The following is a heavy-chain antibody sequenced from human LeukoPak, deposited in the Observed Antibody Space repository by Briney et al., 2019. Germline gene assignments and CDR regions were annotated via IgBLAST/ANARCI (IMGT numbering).Heavy chain of an antibody. CDR3: ATLPDLITMTHNYFDY. J-gene: IGHJ4*02. V-gene: IGHV1-2*02. Sequence: GASVKVSCKASGYTLTGYYMHWVRQAPGQGIERMGWINPNSGGTNYAQKFQGRVTMTRDTSISTAYMELSRLRSDDTAVYYCATLPDLITMTHNYFDYWGQGTLVTVSS. CDR1: GYTLTGYY. CDR2: INPNSGGT. D-gene: IGHD3-22*01.